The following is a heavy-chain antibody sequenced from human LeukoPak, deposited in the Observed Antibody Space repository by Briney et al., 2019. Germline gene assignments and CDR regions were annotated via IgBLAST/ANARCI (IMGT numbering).Heavy chain of an antibody. Sequence: PSETLALTCTVSGASMSRYYWTWIRQPPGKGLESIGYIYSSGHTTSNPSLTSRATISVDTSKNQFSLNLSSVTAADTAVYYCARGGETGLADWGQGTLVTVSS. CDR1: GASMSRYY. CDR2: IYSSGHT. J-gene: IGHJ4*02. CDR3: ARGGETGLAD. V-gene: IGHV4-59*01. D-gene: IGHD1-14*01.